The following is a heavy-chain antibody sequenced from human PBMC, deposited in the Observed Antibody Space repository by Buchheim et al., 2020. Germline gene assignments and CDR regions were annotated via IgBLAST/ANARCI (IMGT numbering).Heavy chain of an antibody. CDR3: AKANLYSSSSGPQSGGMDV. CDR2: ISGSGGST. Sequence: VQLVESGGGLVKPGGSLRLSCAASGFTFSSHAMSWVRQAPGKGLEWVSAISGSGGSTYHAGSVKGRVTISRDNSKNTLYLRMNSLRAEDTAIYYCAKANLYSSSSGPQSGGMDVWGQGTT. CDR1: GFTFSSHA. V-gene: IGHV3-23*04. D-gene: IGHD6-6*01. J-gene: IGHJ6*02.